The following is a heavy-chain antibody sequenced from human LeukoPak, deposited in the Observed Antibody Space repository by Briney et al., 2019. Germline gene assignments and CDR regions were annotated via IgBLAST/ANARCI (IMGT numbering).Heavy chain of an antibody. Sequence: ASVKVSCKASGYTFTSYDINWVRQATGQGLEWMRWMNPNSGNTGYAQKFQGRVTITRNTSISTAYMELSSLRSEDTAVYYCARFNQLSDAFDIWGQGTMVTVSS. CDR2: MNPNSGNT. CDR1: GYTFTSYD. V-gene: IGHV1-8*03. CDR3: ARFNQLSDAFDI. J-gene: IGHJ3*02. D-gene: IGHD2-2*01.